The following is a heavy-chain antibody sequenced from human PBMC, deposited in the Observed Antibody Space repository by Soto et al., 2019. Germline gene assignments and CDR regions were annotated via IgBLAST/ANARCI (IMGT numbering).Heavy chain of an antibody. CDR2: ISYDGNNK. J-gene: IGHJ4*02. V-gene: IGHV3-30-3*01. D-gene: IGHD6-19*01. CDR3: AKKEGSSGAYYFDY. CDR1: GFTFRNYA. Sequence: QVQLVESGGGVVQPGRSLRLSCAAAGFTFRNYAMHWVRQAPGKGLEWVAVISYDGNNKYYADSVQGRFTISRDNSKKTLYLQMDSLRAEDTAVYFCAKKEGSSGAYYFDYWGQGTLVTVSS.